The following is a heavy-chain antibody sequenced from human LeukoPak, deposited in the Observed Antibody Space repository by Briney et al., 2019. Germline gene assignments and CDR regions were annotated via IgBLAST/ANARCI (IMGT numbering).Heavy chain of an antibody. CDR3: ARYSRYCSGGSCSPFDY. D-gene: IGHD2-15*01. J-gene: IGHJ4*02. CDR2: INHSGST. Sequence: SETLSLTCAVYGGSFSGYYWSWIRQPPGKGLEWIGEINHSGSTNYNPSLKSRVTISVDTSKNQFSLKLSSVTAADTAVYYCARYSRYCSGGSCSPFDYWGQGTLATVSS. CDR1: GGSFSGYY. V-gene: IGHV4-34*01.